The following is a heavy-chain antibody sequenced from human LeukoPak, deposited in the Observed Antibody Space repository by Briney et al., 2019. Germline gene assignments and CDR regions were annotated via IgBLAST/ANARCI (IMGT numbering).Heavy chain of an antibody. J-gene: IGHJ4*02. CDR2: IYYSGST. D-gene: IGHD5-18*01. Sequence: SETLSLTCTVSGGSISSSSYYWGWVRQPPGKGLEWIGSIYYSGSTYYNPSLKSRVTISVYTSKNQFSLKLSSVTAADTAVYYCARHIGSGYSYGFFFMSNYFDYWGQGTLATVSS. CDR3: ARHIGSGYSYGFFFMSNYFDY. V-gene: IGHV4-39*01. CDR1: GGSISSSSYY.